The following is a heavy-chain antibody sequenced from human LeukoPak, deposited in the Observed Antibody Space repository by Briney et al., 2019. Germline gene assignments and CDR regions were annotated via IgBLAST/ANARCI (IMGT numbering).Heavy chain of an antibody. CDR3: ARVSDILTGYSDNWFDP. J-gene: IGHJ5*02. CDR1: GYTFTSYG. Sequence: ASVKVSCKASGYTFTSYGISWVRQAPGQGLEWMGWNSAYNGNTNYAQKLQGRVTMTTDTSTSTAYMELRSLRSDDTAVYYCARVSDILTGYSDNWFDPWGQGTLVTVSS. V-gene: IGHV1-18*01. CDR2: NSAYNGNT. D-gene: IGHD3-9*01.